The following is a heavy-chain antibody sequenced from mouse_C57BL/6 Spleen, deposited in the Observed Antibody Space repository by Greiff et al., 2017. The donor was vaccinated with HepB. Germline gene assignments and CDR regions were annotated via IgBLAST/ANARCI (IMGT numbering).Heavy chain of an antibody. Sequence: EVQLQQSGAELVRPGASVKLSCTASGFNIKDDYMHWVKQRPEQGLEWIGWIDPENGDTEYASKFQGKATITADPSSNTAYLQLSSLTSEDTAVYYCTTRGSSGFAYWGQGTLVTVSA. J-gene: IGHJ3*01. V-gene: IGHV14-4*01. CDR3: TTRGSSGFAY. CDR2: IDPENGDT. CDR1: GFNIKDDY. D-gene: IGHD3-2*02.